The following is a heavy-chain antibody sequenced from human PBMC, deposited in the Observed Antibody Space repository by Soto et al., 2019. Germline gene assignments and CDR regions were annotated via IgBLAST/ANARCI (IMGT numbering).Heavy chain of an antibody. CDR2: ITPFNGDT. CDR3: ARVRVVVGATIDS. V-gene: IGHV1-18*04. Sequence: QVQLVQSGSEVKKPGASVKVSCKASGYTFSSNSIHWVRQAPGQGLEWMGWITPFNGDTSYAQKFQGRVTMTTDTSTRTVFMELRSLIFDDTAVYYCARVRVVVGATIDSWGQGTLVTVSS. D-gene: IGHD2-15*01. J-gene: IGHJ4*02. CDR1: GYTFSSNS.